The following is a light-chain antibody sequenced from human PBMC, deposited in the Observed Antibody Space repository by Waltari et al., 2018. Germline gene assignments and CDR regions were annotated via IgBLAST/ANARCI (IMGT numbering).Light chain of an antibody. CDR3: QHYKNLPVS. CDR1: QSVSIY. CDR2: HTS. V-gene: IGKV3-11*01. Sequence: SCRASQSVSIYLACYQQKPGQAPRLLIYHTSTRATGIPDRFSGSGSGTDFSLTISGLEPEDFAVYYCQHYKNLPVSFGQGTRVEIK. J-gene: IGKJ1*01.